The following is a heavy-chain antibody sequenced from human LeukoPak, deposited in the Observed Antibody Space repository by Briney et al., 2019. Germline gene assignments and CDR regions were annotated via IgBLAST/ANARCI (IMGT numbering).Heavy chain of an antibody. V-gene: IGHV4-59*08. D-gene: IGHD3-9*01. Sequence: SETLSLTCTVSGGSISDYYWTWIRQPPGKGLEWIGHIYYSGNTIYNPSLKSRVTISVDTSKNQFSLKLSSVTAADTAVYYCARHLRKRRSFDIWGQGTMVTVSS. J-gene: IGHJ3*02. CDR1: GGSISDYY. CDR3: ARHLRKRRSFDI. CDR2: IYYSGNT.